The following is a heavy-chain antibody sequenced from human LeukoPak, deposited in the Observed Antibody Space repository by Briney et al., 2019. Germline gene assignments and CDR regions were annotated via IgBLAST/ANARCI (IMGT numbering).Heavy chain of an antibody. J-gene: IGHJ5*02. D-gene: IGHD2-8*02. CDR2: IKKDGSEK. CDR1: SSGSYY. Sequence: SSGSYYWSWVRQAPGKGLECVANIKKDGSEKYYINSVKGRFTISRDNAKNSLYLQMDSLRAEDTALYYCVKDAGTAWGQGTLVTVSS. V-gene: IGHV3-7*01. CDR3: VKDAGTA.